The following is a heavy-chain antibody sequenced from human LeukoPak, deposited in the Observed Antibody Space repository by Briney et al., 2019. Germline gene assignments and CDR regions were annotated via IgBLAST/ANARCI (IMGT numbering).Heavy chain of an antibody. D-gene: IGHD3-10*01. CDR2: ISGSGGST. Sequence: PGGSLRLSCTASGFTFSSYAMSWVRQTPGKGLEWVSAISGSGGSTYYADSVEGRFTISRDNSNNTLYLQMNSLRAEDTAVYYCAKGKVSDSWGQGTLVTVSS. CDR3: AKGKVSDS. J-gene: IGHJ4*02. V-gene: IGHV3-23*01. CDR1: GFTFSSYA.